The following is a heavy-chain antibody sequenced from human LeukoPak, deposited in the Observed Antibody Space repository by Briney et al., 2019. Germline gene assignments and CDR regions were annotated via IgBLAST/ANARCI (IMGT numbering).Heavy chain of an antibody. CDR1: GFTFSNAW. V-gene: IGHV3-15*01. J-gene: IGHJ4*02. CDR2: IKSKTDGGTT. D-gene: IGHD3-22*01. Sequence: GGSLRLSCAASGFTFSNAWMSWVRQAPGKGLEWVGRIKSKTDGGTTDYAAPVKGRFTISRDDSKNTLYLQMNSLKTEDTAVYYCTTDPYYYDSSGYGDYWGQGTLVTVSS. CDR3: TTDPYYYDSSGYGDY.